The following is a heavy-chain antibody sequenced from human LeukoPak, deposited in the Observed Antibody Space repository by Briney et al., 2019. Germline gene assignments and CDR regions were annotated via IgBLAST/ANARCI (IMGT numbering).Heavy chain of an antibody. J-gene: IGHJ3*02. V-gene: IGHV3-21*01. CDR3: ARDSSRVFDI. CDR1: GFTFSGYS. D-gene: IGHD2-15*01. Sequence: GGSLRLSCAASGFTFSGYSMNWVRQAPGKGLEWVSSISSSSSYIYYADSVKGRFTISRDNAKNSLYLQMNSLRAEDTAVYYCARDSSRVFDIWGQGTMVTVSS. CDR2: ISSSSSYI.